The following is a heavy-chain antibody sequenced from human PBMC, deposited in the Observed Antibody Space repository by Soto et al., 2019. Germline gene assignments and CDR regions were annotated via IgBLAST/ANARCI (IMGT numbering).Heavy chain of an antibody. CDR1: GGSMNIYY. J-gene: IGHJ5*02. V-gene: IGHV4-59*01. CDR2: GRDTVST. CDR3: ARYSPPKKTYDSNPGWFDP. D-gene: IGHD3-22*01. Sequence: QVQLQESGPGQVKPSETLSLTCTVSGGSMNIYYWTWIRQPPGKGLEWIGYGRDTVSTNYNPSLSSRVTIQIDTPRNQFSLSLSSGTAADTAVYFCARYSPPKKTYDSNPGWFDPWGQGTLVAVSS.